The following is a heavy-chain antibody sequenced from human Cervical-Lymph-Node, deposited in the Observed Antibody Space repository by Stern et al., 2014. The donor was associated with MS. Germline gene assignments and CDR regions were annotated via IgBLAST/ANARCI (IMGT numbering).Heavy chain of an antibody. CDR2: IRWSSGSI. CDR3: AKDGGSHSAFQN. V-gene: IGHV3-9*01. CDR1: GFTFDDYA. Sequence: EVQLVESGGGLVQPGRSLRLSCAASGFTFDDYAMHLVRQAPGKGLEWVSGIRWSSGSIGYGDSVKGRFTISRDNAKNSLYLQMNSLRAEDTTLYYCAKDGGSHSAFQNWGQGTLVTVSS. J-gene: IGHJ1*01. D-gene: IGHD1-26*01.